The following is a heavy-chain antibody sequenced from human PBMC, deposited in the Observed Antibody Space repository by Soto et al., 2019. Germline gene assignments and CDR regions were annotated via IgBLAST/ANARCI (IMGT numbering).Heavy chain of an antibody. V-gene: IGHV3-30-3*01. J-gene: IGHJ3*02. CDR1: GFTFSSYA. CDR2: ISYDGSNK. D-gene: IGHD2-21*01. CDR3: ARDILIAEVTGPFDAFDI. Sequence: GGSLRLSCAASGFTFSSYAMHWVRQAPGKGLEWVAVISYDGSNKYYADSVKGRFTISRDNSKNTLYLQMNSLRAEDTAVYYCARDILIAEVTGPFDAFDIWGQGTMVTVSS.